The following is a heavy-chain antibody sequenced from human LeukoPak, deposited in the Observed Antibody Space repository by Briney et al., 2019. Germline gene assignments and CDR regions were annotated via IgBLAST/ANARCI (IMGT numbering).Heavy chain of an antibody. CDR1: GFTFSTYA. CDR3: ARRAVTIDPQHWYFDL. V-gene: IGHV3-64*01. CDR2: ISGNGGGT. J-gene: IGHJ2*01. D-gene: IGHD4-11*01. Sequence: PGGSLRLSRAASGFTFSTYAMHWVRQAPGRGLEYVSSISGNGGGTYYANSVKGRFTISRDNSKDTLYLQMGGLRTEDMAVYYCARRAVTIDPQHWYFDLWGRGTLVTVSS.